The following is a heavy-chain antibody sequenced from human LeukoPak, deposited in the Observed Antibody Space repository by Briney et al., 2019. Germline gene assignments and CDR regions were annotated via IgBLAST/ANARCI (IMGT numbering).Heavy chain of an antibody. V-gene: IGHV4-4*07. CDR2: IYTSGST. D-gene: IGHD1-14*01. Sequence: SSETLSLTCTVSGGSFSNYYWSWIRQPAGKGLEWIGRIYTSGSTNYNPSVKGRVTMSVDTSNNQFSLKLTSVTAADTAVYYCARQPPQYYGMDVWGQGTTVTVSS. CDR3: ARQPPQYYGMDV. CDR1: GGSFSNYY. J-gene: IGHJ6*02.